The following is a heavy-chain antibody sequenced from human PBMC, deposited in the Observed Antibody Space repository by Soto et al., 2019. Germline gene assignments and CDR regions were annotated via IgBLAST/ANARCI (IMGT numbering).Heavy chain of an antibody. J-gene: IGHJ4*02. D-gene: IGHD4-17*01. CDR3: ARAYGDYVFDY. CDR2: IYYSGST. CDR1: GVSMSSSYY. Sequence: SETLSLTCTVSGVSMSSSYYWSWIRQPPGKGLEWIGYIYYSGSTNYNPSLKSRVTISVDTSKNQFSLKLSSVTAADTAVYYCARAYGDYVFDYWGQGTLVTVSS. V-gene: IGHV4-59*01.